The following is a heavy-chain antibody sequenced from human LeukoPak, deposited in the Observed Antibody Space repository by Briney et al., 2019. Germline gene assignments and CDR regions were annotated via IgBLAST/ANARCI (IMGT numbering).Heavy chain of an antibody. Sequence: SETLSLTCTVSGGSTSSYYWSWIRQPAGKGLEWIGRIYTSGSTNYNPSLKSRVTMSVDTSKNQFSLKLSSVTAADTAVYYCARGEYQLPLFDYWGQGTLVTVSS. V-gene: IGHV4-4*07. D-gene: IGHD2-2*01. J-gene: IGHJ4*02. CDR1: GGSTSSYY. CDR3: ARGEYQLPLFDY. CDR2: IYTSGST.